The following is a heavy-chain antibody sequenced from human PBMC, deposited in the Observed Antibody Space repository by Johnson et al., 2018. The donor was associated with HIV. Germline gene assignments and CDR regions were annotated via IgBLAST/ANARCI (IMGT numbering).Heavy chain of an antibody. CDR2: ISYDGSNK. V-gene: IGHV3-30-3*01. D-gene: IGHD2-15*01. CDR3: ATPQGWSTLDAFDI. J-gene: IGHJ3*02. Sequence: QVQLVESGGGLVQPGGSLRLSCAASGFTFSSYWMSWVRQAPGKGLEWVAVISYDGSNKYYADSVKGRYTISRDNSNNTLYVHMNSLRAEDTAVYYCATPQGWSTLDAFDIWGQGTMVTVSS. CDR1: GFTFSSYW.